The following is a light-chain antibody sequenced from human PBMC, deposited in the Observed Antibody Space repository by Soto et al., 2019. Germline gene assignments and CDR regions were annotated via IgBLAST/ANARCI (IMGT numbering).Light chain of an antibody. V-gene: IGKV1-5*01. CDR1: QSISSW. Sequence: DIEMTQSPSTLSASVGDRVTITCRASQSISSWLAWYQQKPGKAPKLLIYDASSLESGVPSRFTGSGSETNFTLIISSLQPEDFATYYCQQSYTTPLTFGGGTKVDI. CDR2: DAS. CDR3: QQSYTTPLT. J-gene: IGKJ4*01.